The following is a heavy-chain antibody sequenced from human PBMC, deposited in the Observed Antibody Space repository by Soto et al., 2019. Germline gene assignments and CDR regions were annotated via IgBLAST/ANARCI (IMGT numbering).Heavy chain of an antibody. Sequence: ASVKVSCKASGYTFTSYVISWVRHAPGQGLEWMGWISPNSGNTGYAQKFQGRVTMTRNTSISTAYMELSSLRSEDTAVYYCARGPARYDILTGYSPYYYYYYMDVWGKGTTVTVSS. D-gene: IGHD3-9*01. CDR1: GYTFTSYV. J-gene: IGHJ6*03. CDR2: ISPNSGNT. V-gene: IGHV1-8*02. CDR3: ARGPARYDILTGYSPYYYYYYMDV.